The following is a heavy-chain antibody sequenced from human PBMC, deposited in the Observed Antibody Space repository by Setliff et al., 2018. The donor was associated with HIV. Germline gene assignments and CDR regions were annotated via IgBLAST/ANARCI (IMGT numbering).Heavy chain of an antibody. J-gene: IGHJ4*02. CDR2: IRSKAYAGTT. D-gene: IGHD3-3*01. Sequence: PGGSLRLSCTASGFTFGDYAMSWVRQAPGKGLEWVGFIRSKAYAGTTEYAASVKGRFTISRDDSKSIAYLQMNNLKTEDTAVYYCTRDPQYYNFWSGYFDYWGQGTLVTVSS. V-gene: IGHV3-49*04. CDR3: TRDPQYYNFWSGYFDY. CDR1: GFTFGDYA.